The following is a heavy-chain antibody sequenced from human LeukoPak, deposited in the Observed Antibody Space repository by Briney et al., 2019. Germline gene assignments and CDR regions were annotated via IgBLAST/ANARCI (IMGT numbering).Heavy chain of an antibody. J-gene: IGHJ6*02. V-gene: IGHV3-21*01. CDR3: ARDREYSSSWWDYYYYGMDV. CDR2: ISSSSSYI. D-gene: IGHD6-13*01. CDR1: GFTFSSYS. Sequence: GGSLRLSCAASGFTFSSYSMNWVRQAPGKGLEWVSSISSSSSYIYYADSVKGRFTISRDNAKNSLYLQMNSLRAEDTAVYYCARDREYSSSWWDYYYYGMDVWGQGTTVTVSS.